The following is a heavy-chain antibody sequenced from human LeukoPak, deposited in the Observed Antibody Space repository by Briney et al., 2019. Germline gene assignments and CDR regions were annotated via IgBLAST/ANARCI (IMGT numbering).Heavy chain of an antibody. D-gene: IGHD2-2*01. CDR1: GGSISSDY. Sequence: SETLSLTCSVSGGSISSDYWSWIRQPPGKGLEWIGWISYSGSTNYNPSLKTRVTISVDTSKNQFSLKLSSVTAADTAVYYCARQASCSSTNCYPFDYWGQGTLVTVSS. CDR2: ISYSGST. CDR3: ARQASCSSTNCYPFDY. J-gene: IGHJ4*02. V-gene: IGHV4-59*08.